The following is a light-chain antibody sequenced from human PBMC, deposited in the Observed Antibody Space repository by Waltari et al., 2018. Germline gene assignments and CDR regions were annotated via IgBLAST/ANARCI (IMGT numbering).Light chain of an antibody. CDR3: SSQTLDGVVL. CDR1: HSAVAASDS. V-gene: IGLV2-14*03. Sequence: QSALTQPASVSGSPGQSITISCSGIHSAVAASDSVSWYQHHPGAAPQVIIYDVTNRPSGVSERFSASKSANRAFLTISGLQPDDEGDYYCSSQTLDGVVLFGGGTKLTVL. CDR2: DVT. J-gene: IGLJ2*01.